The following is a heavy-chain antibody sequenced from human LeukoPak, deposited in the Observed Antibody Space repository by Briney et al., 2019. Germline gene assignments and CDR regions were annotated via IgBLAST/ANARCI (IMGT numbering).Heavy chain of an antibody. CDR3: AKDTIVVPAAGAFDI. V-gene: IGHV3-23*01. D-gene: IGHD2-2*01. CDR1: GFTFSSYA. J-gene: IGHJ3*02. Sequence: GGSLRLSCAASGFTFSSYAMSWVRQAPGKGLEWVSAISGSGGSTYYADSVKGRFTISRDNSKNTLYLQMNSLRAEDTAIYYCAKDTIVVPAAGAFDIWGQGTMVTVSS. CDR2: ISGSGGST.